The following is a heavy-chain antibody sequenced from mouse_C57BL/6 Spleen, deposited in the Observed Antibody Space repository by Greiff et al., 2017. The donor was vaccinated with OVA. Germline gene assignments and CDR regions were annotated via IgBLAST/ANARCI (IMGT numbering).Heavy chain of an antibody. CDR1: GFTFSSYA. CDR3: ARDGYYGSPSPYWYFDV. J-gene: IGHJ1*03. V-gene: IGHV5-4*01. D-gene: IGHD1-1*01. CDR2: ISDGGSYT. Sequence: EVKLMESGGGLVKPGGSLKLSCAASGFTFSSYAMSWVRQTPEKRLEWVATISDGGSYTYYPDNVKGRFTISRDNAKNNLYLQMSHLKSEDTAMYYCARDGYYGSPSPYWYFDVWGTGTTGTGSS.